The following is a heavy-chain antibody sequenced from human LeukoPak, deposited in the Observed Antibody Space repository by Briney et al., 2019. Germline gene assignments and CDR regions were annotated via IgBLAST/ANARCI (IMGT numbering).Heavy chain of an antibody. Sequence: GASVKVSCKAPGGTFSSYAISWVRQAPGQGLEWMGGIIPIFGTANYAQKFQGRVTITADESTSTAYMELSSLRSEDTAVYYCARTYSGSYSPYFDYWGQGTLVTVSS. V-gene: IGHV1-69*13. D-gene: IGHD1-26*01. CDR1: GGTFSSYA. CDR2: IIPIFGTA. J-gene: IGHJ4*02. CDR3: ARTYSGSYSPYFDY.